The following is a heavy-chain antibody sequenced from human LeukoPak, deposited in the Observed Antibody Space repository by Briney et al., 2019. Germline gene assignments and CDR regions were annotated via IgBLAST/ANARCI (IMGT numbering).Heavy chain of an antibody. CDR1: GLSFSSYW. CDR3: ARDSVTTSGNYYYYYMDV. V-gene: IGHV3-7*01. D-gene: IGHD4-11*01. J-gene: IGHJ6*03. CDR2: IKEDGSEK. Sequence: GGSLRLSCVASGLSFSSYWMSWVRQAPGKGLEWVANIKEDGSEKHCVESVKGRFTISRDNAKNSLYLQMNSLRAEDTAVYYCARDSVTTSGNYYYYYMDVWGKGTTVTVSS.